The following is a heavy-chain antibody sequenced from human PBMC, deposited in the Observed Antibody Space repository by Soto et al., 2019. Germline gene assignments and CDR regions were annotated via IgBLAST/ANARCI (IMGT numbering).Heavy chain of an antibody. Sequence: GSLRLSCAASGFTFGDYWMHWVRQPPGKGPEWVSRMTGDGRTTQYTDSVKGRFTASRDNAKSTLYLQMNSLRAEDTAVYYCATAEVDYWGPGTLVTVSS. CDR1: GFTFGDYW. V-gene: IGHV3-74*03. CDR2: MTGDGRTT. J-gene: IGHJ4*02. CDR3: ATAEVDY.